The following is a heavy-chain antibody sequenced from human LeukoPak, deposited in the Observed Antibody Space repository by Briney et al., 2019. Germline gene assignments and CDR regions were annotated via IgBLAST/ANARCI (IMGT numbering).Heavy chain of an antibody. D-gene: IGHD1-26*01. CDR3: ARGGSYYEFDY. Sequence: KLQGRVTITRDTSASTAYMELSSLRSEDTAVYYCARGGSYYEFDYWGQGTLVTVSS. J-gene: IGHJ4*02. V-gene: IGHV1-3*01.